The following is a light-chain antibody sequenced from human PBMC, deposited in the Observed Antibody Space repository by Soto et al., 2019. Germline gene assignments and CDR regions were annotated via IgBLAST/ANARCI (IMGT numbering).Light chain of an antibody. CDR1: QSVSSN. CDR3: QQYGSSPLT. J-gene: IGKJ1*01. V-gene: IGKV3-20*01. CDR2: GAS. Sequence: EIVLTQSPATLSLSPGERATLSCAASQSVSSNLAWYPQTPGQAPRLLIYGASSRATGIPDRVSGSGSGTDVTLTISRLDPEEFAVYDCQQYGSSPLTFGQGTKVDIK.